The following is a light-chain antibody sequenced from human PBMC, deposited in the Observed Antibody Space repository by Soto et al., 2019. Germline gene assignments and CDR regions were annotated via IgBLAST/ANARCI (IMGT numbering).Light chain of an antibody. CDR1: QNTYNY. Sequence: DIQMTQSPCSLSASVGDRVTITCRASQNTYNYLSWYQQKPGQAPNLLIYAASTLQSGVPSRFSGSGSGTDFTLTISSLQPEDFATYYCQQLNSYPLTFGGGTKVDI. J-gene: IGKJ4*01. CDR3: QQLNSYPLT. CDR2: AAS. V-gene: IGKV1-9*01.